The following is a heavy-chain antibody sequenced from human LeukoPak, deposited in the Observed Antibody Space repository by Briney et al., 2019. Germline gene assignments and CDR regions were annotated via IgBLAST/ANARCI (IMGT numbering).Heavy chain of an antibody. V-gene: IGHV4-34*01. CDR3: ARGSRKARLPLDY. D-gene: IGHD2-15*01. CDR1: GGSFSGYY. CDR2: INHSGST. J-gene: IGHJ4*02. Sequence: SETLSLTCAVYGGSFSGYYWSWIRQPPGKGLEWIGEINHSGSTNYNPSLKSRVTISVDTSKNQFSLKLSSVTAADTAVYYCARGSRKARLPLDYWGQGTLVTVSS.